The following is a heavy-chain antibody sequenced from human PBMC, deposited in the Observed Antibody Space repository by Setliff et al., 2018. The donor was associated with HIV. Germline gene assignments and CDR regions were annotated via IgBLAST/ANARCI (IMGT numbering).Heavy chain of an antibody. CDR3: ARDSAELYYYGSGSFNGDAFDI. CDR2: ISAYNGNT. D-gene: IGHD3-10*01. Sequence: ASVKVSCKASGYTFTSYGISWVRQAPGQGLEWMGWISAYNGNTNYAQKLQGRVTMTTDTSTGTAYMELRSLRSDDTAVYYCARDSAELYYYGSGSFNGDAFDIWGQGTMVTVSS. V-gene: IGHV1-18*01. J-gene: IGHJ3*02. CDR1: GYTFTSYG.